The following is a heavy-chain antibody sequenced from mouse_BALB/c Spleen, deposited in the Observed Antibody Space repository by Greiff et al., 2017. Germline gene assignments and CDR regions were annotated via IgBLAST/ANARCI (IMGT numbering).Heavy chain of an antibody. CDR3: ARDSAPTATAWFAY. CDR1: GFTFSDYY. J-gene: IGHJ3*01. CDR2: ISDGGSYT. D-gene: IGHD1-2*01. V-gene: IGHV5-4*02. Sequence: EVQLVESGGGLVKPGGSLKLSCAASGFTFSDYYMYWVRQTPEKRLEWVATISDGGSYTYYPDSVKGRFTISRDNAKNNLYLQMSSLKSEDTAMYYCARDSAPTATAWFAYWGQGTLVTVSA.